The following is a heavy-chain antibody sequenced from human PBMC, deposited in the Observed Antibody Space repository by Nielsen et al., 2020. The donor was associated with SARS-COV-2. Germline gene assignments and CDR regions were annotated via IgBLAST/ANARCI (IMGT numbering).Heavy chain of an antibody. Sequence: SETLSLTCTVSGGSISSSSYYWGWIRQPPGKGLEWIGSIYYSGSTYYNPSLKSRVTISVDTSKNQFSLKLSSVTAADTAVYYCARGEGDGYINYYYYYMDVWGKGTTVTVSS. CDR2: IYYSGST. CDR1: GGSISSSSYY. J-gene: IGHJ6*03. CDR3: ARGEGDGYINYYYYYMDV. V-gene: IGHV4-39*07. D-gene: IGHD5-24*01.